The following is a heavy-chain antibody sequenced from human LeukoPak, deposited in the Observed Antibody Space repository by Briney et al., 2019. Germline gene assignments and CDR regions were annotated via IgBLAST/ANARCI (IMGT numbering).Heavy chain of an antibody. Sequence: GESLQISCKGSGSSFTSYWIGGLRPMRGKGLEWMGIIYPSASDTRYSPSFQGQVTISADKSISTAYLQWSSLKASDTAMYYCARREGYSYAADFDYWGQGTLVTVSS. J-gene: IGHJ4*02. V-gene: IGHV5-51*01. CDR2: IYPSASDT. CDR1: GSSFTSYW. D-gene: IGHD5-18*01. CDR3: ARREGYSYAADFDY.